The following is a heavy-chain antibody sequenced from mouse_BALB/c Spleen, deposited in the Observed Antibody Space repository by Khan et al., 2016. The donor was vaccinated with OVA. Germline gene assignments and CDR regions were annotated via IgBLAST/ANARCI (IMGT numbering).Heavy chain of an antibody. CDR3: ARRAYYYDSEGFAY. D-gene: IGHD1-1*01. J-gene: IGHJ3*01. CDR1: GFTFSTYG. CDR2: IGTGGHYT. V-gene: IGHV5-6*01. Sequence: EVQLQESGGDLVEPGGSLKLSCAASGFTFSTYGMSWVRQTPDKRLEWVATIGTGGHYTYYPDSVRGRFTISRDNAKNTLYRQMTSLKSEDTAMFYCARRAYYYDSEGFAYWGQGTLVTVSA.